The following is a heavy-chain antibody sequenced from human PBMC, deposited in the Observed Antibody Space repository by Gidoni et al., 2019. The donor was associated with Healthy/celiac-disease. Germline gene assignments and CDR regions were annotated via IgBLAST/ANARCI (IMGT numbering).Heavy chain of an antibody. D-gene: IGHD4-17*01. V-gene: IGHV4-31*03. CDR2: IYYSGST. Sequence: QVQLQESGPGLVKPSPTLSLTCNVSGGSISSGGYYWRWIRQHPGKGLEWIGYIYYSGSTYYNPSLKSRVTVSVDTSKNQFSLKLSSVTAADTAVYYCAREGTYGDYDYYYGMDVWGQGTTVTVSS. CDR1: GGSISSGGYY. J-gene: IGHJ6*02. CDR3: AREGTYGDYDYYYGMDV.